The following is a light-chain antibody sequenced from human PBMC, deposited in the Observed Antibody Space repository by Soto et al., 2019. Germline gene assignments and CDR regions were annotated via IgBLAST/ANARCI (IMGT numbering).Light chain of an antibody. Sequence: QSVLTQPPTVSAAPGQKVTISCSGSSSNIGNNYVSWYQQLPGTAPKLLIYDNNKRPSGIPDRFSGSKSGTSATLGITGLQTGDAADYYCGTWDSSLSAVVFGGGTKVTV. CDR3: GTWDSSLSAVV. CDR1: SSNIGNNY. V-gene: IGLV1-51*01. J-gene: IGLJ2*01. CDR2: DNN.